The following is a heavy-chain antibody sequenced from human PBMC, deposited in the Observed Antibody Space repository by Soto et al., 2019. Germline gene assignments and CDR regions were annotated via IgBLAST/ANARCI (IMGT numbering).Heavy chain of an antibody. J-gene: IGHJ3*01. Sequence: EVQLVESGGGLVQPGESLRLSCAASGFTFDYYWMHWVRQAPGKGLVWVSRVHSDGTTTTYADSVKGRFTISRDNARNKVSLQMSSLRAEDTAIYSCARGDRGGFDLWGHGTVVTVSS. V-gene: IGHV3-74*01. D-gene: IGHD3-10*01. CDR1: GFTFDYYW. CDR2: VHSDGTTT. CDR3: ARGDRGGFDL.